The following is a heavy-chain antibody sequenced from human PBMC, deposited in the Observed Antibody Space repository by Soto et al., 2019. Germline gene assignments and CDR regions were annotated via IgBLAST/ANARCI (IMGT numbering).Heavy chain of an antibody. CDR1: GFTFSSNW. CDR2: IKSDGSST. J-gene: IGHJ3*02. D-gene: IGHD1-26*01. V-gene: IGHV3-74*01. CDR3: ARAQEGGSYYLAFDI. Sequence: EVQLVESGGGLVQPGGSLRLSCAASGFTFSSNWMHWVRQAPGKGLVWVSRIKSDGSSTTYADSVKGRFTISRDNARNTLYLQMNSLRVEDTAVYYCARAQEGGSYYLAFDIWGQGTMVTVSS.